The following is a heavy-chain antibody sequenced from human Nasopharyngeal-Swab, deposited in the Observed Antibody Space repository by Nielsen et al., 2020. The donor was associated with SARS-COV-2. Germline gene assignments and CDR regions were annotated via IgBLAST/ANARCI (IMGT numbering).Heavy chain of an antibody. Sequence: GESLKISCKASGYSFTNYWIGWMRQMPGTGLEWMGLISPGDSSIRYIPSFQGQVNISVDKSISTTYLQWSNLKASDAATYYCARRGDCNGNPCYSDYWGQGTLVTVSS. J-gene: IGHJ4*02. CDR3: ARRGDCNGNPCYSDY. D-gene: IGHD2-21*02. V-gene: IGHV5-51*01. CDR1: GYSFTNYW. CDR2: ISPGDSSI.